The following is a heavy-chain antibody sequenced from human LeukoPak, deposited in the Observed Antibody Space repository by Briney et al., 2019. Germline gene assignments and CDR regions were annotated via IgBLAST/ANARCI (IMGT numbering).Heavy chain of an antibody. CDR3: AKGSVLLVRGAIWGLGRGSFDY. Sequence: GRSLRLSCAASGFTFSSYGMHWVRQAPGKGLEWVAVISYDGSNKYYADSVKGRFTISRDNSKNTLYLQMNSLRAEDSAVYYCAKGSVLLVRGAIWGLGRGSFDYWGQGTLVTVSS. CDR2: ISYDGSNK. D-gene: IGHD3-10*01. V-gene: IGHV3-30*18. J-gene: IGHJ4*02. CDR1: GFTFSSYG.